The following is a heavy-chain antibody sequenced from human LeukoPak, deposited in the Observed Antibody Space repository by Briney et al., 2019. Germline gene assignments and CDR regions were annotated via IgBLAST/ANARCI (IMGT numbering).Heavy chain of an antibody. Sequence: GGSLRLSCAASGFTFSSYDIHWVRQAPGKGLEWVAFIRYDGSNKYSADSVRGRFTISRDNSKNTLYLQMNSLRAEDTAVYFCAKGSKAVLFTRDHYMDVWGKGTTVTISS. CDR3: AKGSKAVLFTRDHYMDV. CDR1: GFTFSSYD. D-gene: IGHD6-19*01. V-gene: IGHV3-30*02. CDR2: IRYDGSNK. J-gene: IGHJ6*03.